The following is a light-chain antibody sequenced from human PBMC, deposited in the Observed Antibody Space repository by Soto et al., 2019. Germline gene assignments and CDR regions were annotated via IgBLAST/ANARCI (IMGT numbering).Light chain of an antibody. V-gene: IGKV3-11*01. CDR1: QSVSSY. J-gene: IGKJ1*01. Sequence: EIVLTQSPATLSLSPGERATLSSRASQSVSSYLAWYQQKPGQPPRLLIYDASNRATGIPARFSGSGSGTDFTLTISSLEPEDFAVYYCQQRSNWPRGAFGQGTKVEIK. CDR3: QQRSNWPRGA. CDR2: DAS.